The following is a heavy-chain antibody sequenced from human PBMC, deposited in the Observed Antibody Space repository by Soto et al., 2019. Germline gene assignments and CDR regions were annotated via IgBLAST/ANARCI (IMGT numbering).Heavy chain of an antibody. V-gene: IGHV3-7*01. CDR3: ARDDSGDYKFY. J-gene: IGHJ4*02. CDR2: IKHDGSKK. Sequence: PGGSLRLSCAASGFTFSRYWMSWVRQITGKGLEWVANIKHDGSKKYYVGSVTGRFTISRDNAKSSLFLQMNSRGVEDTAVYYCARDDSGDYKFYWGRGTLVTVSS. D-gene: IGHD4-17*01. CDR1: GFTFSRYW.